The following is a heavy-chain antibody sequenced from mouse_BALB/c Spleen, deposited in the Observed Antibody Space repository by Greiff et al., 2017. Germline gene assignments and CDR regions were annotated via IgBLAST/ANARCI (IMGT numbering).Heavy chain of an antibody. CDR2: INPSSGYT. D-gene: IGHD1-1*01. Sequence: VKLMESGAELARPGASVKMSCKASGYTFTSYTMHWVKQRPGQGLEWIGYINPSSGYTNYNQKFKDKATLTADKSSSTAYMHLSSLTSEDSAVYYCTRDYYGSSFDYWGQGTTLTVSS. CDR3: TRDYYGSSFDY. J-gene: IGHJ2*01. CDR1: GYTFTSYT. V-gene: IGHV1-4*01.